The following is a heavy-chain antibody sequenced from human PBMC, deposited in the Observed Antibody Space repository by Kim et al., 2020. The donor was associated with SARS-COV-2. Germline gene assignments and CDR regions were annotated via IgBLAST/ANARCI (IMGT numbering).Heavy chain of an antibody. J-gene: IGHJ3*02. V-gene: IGHV3-73*01. CDR3: IRIPGTPFAFWEVFD. D-gene: IGHD1-1*01. CDR1: GFTFSDSP. CDR2: IRSKANSYAT. Sequence: GGSLRLSCAASGFTFSDSPMHWVRQASGKGLEWVGRIRSKANSYATAYAASVRGRLIISRDDLKNTAYLQMNSLKTEDTAVSYCIRIPGTPFAFWEVFD.